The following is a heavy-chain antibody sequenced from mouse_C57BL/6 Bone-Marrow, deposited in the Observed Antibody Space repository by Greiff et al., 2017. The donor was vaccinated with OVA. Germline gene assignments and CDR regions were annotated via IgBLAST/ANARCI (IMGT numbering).Heavy chain of an antibody. CDR1: GYAFTNYL. J-gene: IGHJ4*01. CDR2: INPGSGGT. V-gene: IGHV1-54*01. CDR3: ARGGNYKEMDY. Sequence: VQLVESGAELVRPGTSVKVSCKASGYAFTNYLIEWVKQRPGQGLEWIGVINPGSGGTNYNEKFKGKATLTADKSSSTAYMQLSSLTSEDSAVYFCARGGNYKEMDYWGQGTSVTVSS. D-gene: IGHD2-1*01.